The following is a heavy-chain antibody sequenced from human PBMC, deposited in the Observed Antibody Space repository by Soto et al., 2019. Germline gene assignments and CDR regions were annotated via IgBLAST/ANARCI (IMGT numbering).Heavy chain of an antibody. CDR1: GFTLKNYA. CDR3: AVEMSAIRSFDY. Sequence: PRLSCTVSGFTLKNYAMSWVRQAPGKGLEWVSGISGSGDDTYYADSVKGRFTISRDNSVNTLYLQMSSLRAEDTAVYHCAVEMSAIRSFDYWGQGSLVTVSS. CDR2: ISGSGDDT. D-gene: IGHD2-15*01. V-gene: IGHV3-23*01. J-gene: IGHJ4*02.